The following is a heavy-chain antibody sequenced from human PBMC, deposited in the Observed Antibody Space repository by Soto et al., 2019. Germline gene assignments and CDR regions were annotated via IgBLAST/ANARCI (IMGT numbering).Heavy chain of an antibody. V-gene: IGHV1-69*13. J-gene: IGHJ6*02. CDR3: ARVVRGVIITFNYYGMDV. CDR2: IIPIFGTA. CDR1: GGTFSSYA. D-gene: IGHD3-10*01. Sequence: SVKVSCKASGGTFSSYAISWVRQAPGQGLEWMGGIIPIFGTANYAQKFQGRVTITADESTSTAYMELSSLRSEDTAVYYCARVVRGVIITFNYYGMDVWGQGTTVTVSS.